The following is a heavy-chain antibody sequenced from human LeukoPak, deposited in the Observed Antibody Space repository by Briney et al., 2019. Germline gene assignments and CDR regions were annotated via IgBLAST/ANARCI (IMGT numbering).Heavy chain of an antibody. CDR1: GFTFSSYG. J-gene: IGHJ4*02. CDR3: AKDRRPIHQYYFDY. D-gene: IGHD2-2*01. V-gene: IGHV3-30*02. Sequence: PGGSLRLSCAASGFTFSSYGMHWVRQAPGKGLERVAFIRYDGSNKYYADSVKGRFTISRDNSKNTLYLQMNSLRAEDTAVYYCAKDRRPIHQYYFDYWGQGTLVTVSS. CDR2: IRYDGSNK.